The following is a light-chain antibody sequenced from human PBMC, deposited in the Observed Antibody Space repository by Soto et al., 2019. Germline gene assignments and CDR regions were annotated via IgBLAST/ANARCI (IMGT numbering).Light chain of an antibody. CDR1: QSIGNW. CDR2: KAS. CDR3: QQYTSYV. Sequence: DVQMTQTPSSLSASVGDRVILTCRASQSIGNWLAWYQQKPGQAPKLLINKASSLDSGVPTRFSGSGSGTDCTLPVSRLQPEDFATYYCQQYTSYVFGHGTHLDIQ. V-gene: IGKV1-5*03. J-gene: IGKJ3*01.